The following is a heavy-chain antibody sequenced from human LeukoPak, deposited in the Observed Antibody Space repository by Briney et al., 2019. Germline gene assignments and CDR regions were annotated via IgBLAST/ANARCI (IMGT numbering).Heavy chain of an antibody. D-gene: IGHD3-16*01. CDR1: GFTFSSYA. V-gene: IGHV4-39*01. CDR2: IYYSGST. CDR3: ARHASSPAMLQSEQVDY. J-gene: IGHJ4*02. Sequence: GSLRLSCAASGFTFSSYAMSWVRQSPGKGLEWIGSIYYSGSTYYNPSLKSRVTISVDTSKNQFSLKLSSVTAADTAGYYCARHASSPAMLQSEQVDYWGQGTLVTVSS.